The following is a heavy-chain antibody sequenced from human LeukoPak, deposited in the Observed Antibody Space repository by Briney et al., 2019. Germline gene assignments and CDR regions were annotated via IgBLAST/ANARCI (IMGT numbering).Heavy chain of an antibody. D-gene: IGHD1-20*01. J-gene: IGHJ4*02. CDR3: ARLGSYNWNDARDY. CDR2: IYPGDSDT. Sequence: GEYLKISCKGSGYSFTSYWIGWVRQMPGKGMDRTGIIYPGDSDTRYSPSFQGQVTISADKSISTAYLQWSSLKASDTAMYYCARLGSYNWNDARDYWGQGTLVTVSS. V-gene: IGHV5-51*01. CDR1: GYSFTSYW.